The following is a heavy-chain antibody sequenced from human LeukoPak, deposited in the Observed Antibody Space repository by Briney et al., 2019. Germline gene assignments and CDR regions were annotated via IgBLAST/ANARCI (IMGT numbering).Heavy chain of an antibody. CDR2: IYYSGST. CDR3: ARVIRITGISWFDP. J-gene: IGHJ5*02. Sequence: PSETLSLTCTVSGGSISSSSYYWGWIRQPPGKGLEWIGSIYYSGSTYYNPSLKSRVTISVDTSKNQFSLKLSSVTAADTAVYYCARVIRITGISWFDPWGQGTLVTVSS. D-gene: IGHD1-20*01. CDR1: GGSISSSSYY. V-gene: IGHV4-39*07.